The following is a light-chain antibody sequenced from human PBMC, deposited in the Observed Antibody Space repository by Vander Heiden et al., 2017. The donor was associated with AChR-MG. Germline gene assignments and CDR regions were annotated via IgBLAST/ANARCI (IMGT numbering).Light chain of an antibody. Sequence: EIVLTQSPGTLSLSPGERATLSCRASQSGSSSYLAWYQQKPCQAPRLLICGASSRATGIPDRFSGSGSGTDFTLTISRLEPEDFAVYYCQQYGSSPLTFGQGTRLEIK. J-gene: IGKJ5*01. CDR3: QQYGSSPLT. CDR1: QSGSSSY. V-gene: IGKV3-20*01. CDR2: GAS.